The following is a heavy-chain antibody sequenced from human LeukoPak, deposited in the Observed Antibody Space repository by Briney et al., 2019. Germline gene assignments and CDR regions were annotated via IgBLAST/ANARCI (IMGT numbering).Heavy chain of an antibody. D-gene: IGHD2-2*01. J-gene: IGHJ5*02. Sequence: GESLKISCKGSGYSFTSYWIGWVRQMPGKGLEWMGIIYPGDSDTRYSPSFQGQVTISADKSISTAYLQWSSLKASDTAMYYCARRDCSSTSYYASWFDPWGQGTLVTVSS. CDR3: ARRDCSSTSYYASWFDP. V-gene: IGHV5-51*01. CDR2: IYPGDSDT. CDR1: GYSFTSYW.